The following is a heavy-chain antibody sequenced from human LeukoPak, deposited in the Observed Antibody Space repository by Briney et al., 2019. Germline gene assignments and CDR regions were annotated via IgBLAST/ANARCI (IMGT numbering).Heavy chain of an antibody. Sequence: GESLKISCKGSEYSFTRYWIGWVRQKPGKGLEWMGVIYPDDSNTMYSPSFQGQVTISVDKSLNTAYLQWSSLKASDTAMYYCARHKHYYYYYMDVWGKGTTVTVSS. CDR2: IYPDDSNT. J-gene: IGHJ6*03. CDR3: ARHKHYYYYYMDV. V-gene: IGHV5-51*01. CDR1: EYSFTRYW.